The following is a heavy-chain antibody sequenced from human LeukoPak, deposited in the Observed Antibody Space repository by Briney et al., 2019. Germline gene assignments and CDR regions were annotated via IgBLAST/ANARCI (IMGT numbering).Heavy chain of an antibody. CDR3: ATFYYDTRSFDM. V-gene: IGHV4-39*01. Sequence: SETLSLTCTVSGGSISTSSYYWGWIRQPPEKGLEWIGSIHFGGNTYYSPSLKSRVTIPIDTSKKQFSLKLSSVTAADTAVYYCATFYYDTRSFDMWGQGTMVTVSS. D-gene: IGHD3-22*01. CDR1: GGSISTSSYY. J-gene: IGHJ3*02. CDR2: IHFGGNT.